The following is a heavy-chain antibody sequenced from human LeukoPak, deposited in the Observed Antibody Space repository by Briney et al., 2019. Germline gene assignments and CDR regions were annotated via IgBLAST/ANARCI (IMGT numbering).Heavy chain of an antibody. CDR2: IYYSGST. Sequence: SETLSLTCTVSGGSISSSSYYWGWIRQPPGKGLEWIGSIYYSGSTYYNPSLRSRVTISVDTSKNQFSLKLSSVTAADTAVYYCARQLGYCSSTSCYADRVDYWGQGTLVTVSS. J-gene: IGHJ4*02. D-gene: IGHD2-2*01. CDR3: ARQLGYCSSTSCYADRVDY. V-gene: IGHV4-39*01. CDR1: GGSISSSSYY.